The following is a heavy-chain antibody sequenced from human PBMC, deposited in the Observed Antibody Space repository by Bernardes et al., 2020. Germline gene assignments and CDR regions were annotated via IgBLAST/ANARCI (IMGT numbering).Heavy chain of an antibody. J-gene: IGHJ6*02. Sequence: GGSLRLSCAASGFTFSTFWMTWVRQAPGKGLEWVANINQDGSETFYVDSVKGRFTISRDNAKNSLFMEMNTLRAEDTAVYYCARSAGMDVWGQGTMVTVSS. CDR3: ARSAGMDV. CDR2: INQDGSET. CDR1: GFTFSTFW. V-gene: IGHV3-7*01.